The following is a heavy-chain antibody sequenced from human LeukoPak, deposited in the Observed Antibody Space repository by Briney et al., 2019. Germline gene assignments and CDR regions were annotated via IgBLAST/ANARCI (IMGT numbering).Heavy chain of an antibody. CDR3: ARDYGSGTYSLYYYGLDV. CDR2: ISAYNGNT. D-gene: IGHD3-10*01. V-gene: IGHV1-18*01. CDR1: GYTFTSYG. Sequence: ASVKVSCKASGYTFTSYGISWVRQAPGHGLEWMGWISAYNGNTNYAQKLQGRVTMTTDTSTSTAFMELRSLESDDTAVYYCARDYGSGTYSLYYYGLDVWGQGTTVTVSS. J-gene: IGHJ6*02.